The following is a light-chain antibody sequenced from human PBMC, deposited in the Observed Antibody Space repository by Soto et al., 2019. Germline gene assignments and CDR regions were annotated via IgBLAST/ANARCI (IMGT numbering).Light chain of an antibody. CDR3: MQALQPPWT. J-gene: IGKJ1*01. CDR1: QSLLHSNGYNY. V-gene: IGKV2-28*01. Sequence: DIVMTQSPLSLPVTPGEPASISCRSSQSLLHSNGYNYLDWYLQKPGQSPQILIYLGSNRASGVPDRFSGSESGTDFTLKISRVEAEDVGVYYCMQALQPPWTFGQGTKVEIK. CDR2: LGS.